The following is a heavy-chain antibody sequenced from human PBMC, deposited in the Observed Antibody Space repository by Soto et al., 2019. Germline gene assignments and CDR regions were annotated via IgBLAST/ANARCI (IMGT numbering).Heavy chain of an antibody. CDR3: ARTVAGWYFDL. J-gene: IGHJ2*01. V-gene: IGHV3-33*01. CDR2: IWYDGSDK. D-gene: IGHD5-12*01. Sequence: QVQLVESGGGVVQPGRSLRLSCAASGFTFSGYGMHWVRQAPGKGLEWVAVIWYDGSDKYYADSVQGRFIISRDNYKNTLYLQMHSLRTEDTAVYYCARTVAGWYFDLWGRGTLVTVSS. CDR1: GFTFSGYG.